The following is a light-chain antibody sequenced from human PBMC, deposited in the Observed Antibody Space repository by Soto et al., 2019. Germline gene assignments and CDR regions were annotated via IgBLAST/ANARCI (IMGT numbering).Light chain of an antibody. CDR1: ETVAGSY. J-gene: IGKJ1*01. CDR3: QLYGNSPKT. V-gene: IGKV3-20*01. CDR2: CAS. Sequence: DSVLKQSAYTLSLSPGERPTLSCRASETVAGSYLAWYQQKPGQAPRLLIHCASTRATGIADRFSGSGSRTDFTLTISRLEHEDFAVYYCQLYGNSPKTFGQGTNVDIK.